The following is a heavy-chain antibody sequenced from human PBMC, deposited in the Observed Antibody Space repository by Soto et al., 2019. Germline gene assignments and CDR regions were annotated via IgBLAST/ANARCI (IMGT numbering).Heavy chain of an antibody. D-gene: IGHD6-13*01. CDR1: GFTFSSYG. Sequence: GGSLRLSCAASGFTFSSYGMHWVRQAPGKGLEWVAVMWYDGSNKYYADSVKGRFTISRDNSKNTLYLQMNSLRAEDTAVYYCARDPGIAAAAYYYYYGMDVWGQGTTVTVYS. CDR3: ARDPGIAAAAYYYYYGMDV. V-gene: IGHV3-33*01. J-gene: IGHJ6*02. CDR2: MWYDGSNK.